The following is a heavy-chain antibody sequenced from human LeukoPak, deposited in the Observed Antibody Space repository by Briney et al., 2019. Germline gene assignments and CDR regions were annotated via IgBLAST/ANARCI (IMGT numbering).Heavy chain of an antibody. CDR3: AKSFSSSWTVDAFDI. CDR1: GFTFSSYA. V-gene: IGHV3-23*01. CDR2: ISGSGGST. D-gene: IGHD6-13*01. J-gene: IGHJ3*02. Sequence: GGSLRLSCAASGFTFSSYAMSWVRQAPGKGLEWVSAISGSGGSTYYADSVEGRFTISRDNSKNTLYLQMNSLRAEDTAVYYCAKSFSSSWTVDAFDIWGQGTMVTVSS.